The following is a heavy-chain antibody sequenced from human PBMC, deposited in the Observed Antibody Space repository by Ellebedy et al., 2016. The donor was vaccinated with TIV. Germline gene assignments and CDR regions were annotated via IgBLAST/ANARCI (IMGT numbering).Heavy chain of an antibody. D-gene: IGHD3-10*01. J-gene: IGHJ4*02. CDR1: GFTFTNAW. Sequence: GGSLRLXXAASGFTFTNAWMNWVRQAPGKGLEWVGRIKGKADGEATHYAAPVKGRFTISRDESKSSMYLQMNSLKTEDTAVYYCATEDYASGSYFDYWGQGTLVTVSS. CDR2: IKGKADGEAT. V-gene: IGHV3-15*01. CDR3: ATEDYASGSYFDY.